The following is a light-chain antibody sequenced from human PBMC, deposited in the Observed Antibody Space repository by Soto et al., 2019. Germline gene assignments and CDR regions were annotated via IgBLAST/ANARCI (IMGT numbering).Light chain of an antibody. Sequence: DIQMTQSPSSLSASVGDRVTITCRASQGISNYLAWYQQKPGKVPKLLIYAASTLQSGVPSRFSGSGSGTDFTLTISRLQPEDVATYYCQKYRSAATFGGGTKLEIK. CDR3: QKYRSAAT. CDR2: AAS. CDR1: QGISNY. V-gene: IGKV1-27*01. J-gene: IGKJ4*01.